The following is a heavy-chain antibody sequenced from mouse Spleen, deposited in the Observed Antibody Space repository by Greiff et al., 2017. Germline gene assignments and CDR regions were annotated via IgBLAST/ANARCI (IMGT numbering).Heavy chain of an antibody. V-gene: IGHV14-4*01. CDR3: TSNWDAFFAY. Sequence: EVQLQQSGAELVRPGASVKLSCTASGFNIKDDYMHWVKQRPEQGLEWIGWIDPENGDTEYASKFQGKATITADTSSNTAYLQLSSLTSEDTAVYYCTSNWDAFFAYWGQGTLVTVSA. J-gene: IGHJ3*01. CDR1: GFNIKDDY. D-gene: IGHD4-1*01. CDR2: IDPENGDT.